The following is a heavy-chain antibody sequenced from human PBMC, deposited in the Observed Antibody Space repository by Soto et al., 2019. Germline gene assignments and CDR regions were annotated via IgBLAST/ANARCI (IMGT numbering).Heavy chain of an antibody. Sequence: TSETLSLTCTVSGGSISSYYRSWIRQPPGKGLEWIGYIYYSGSTNYNPSLKSRVTISVDTSKNQFSLKLSSVTAADTAVYYCARGDILTGYHLDYWGQGTLVTVSS. J-gene: IGHJ4*02. D-gene: IGHD3-9*01. V-gene: IGHV4-59*01. CDR2: IYYSGST. CDR3: ARGDILTGYHLDY. CDR1: GGSISSYY.